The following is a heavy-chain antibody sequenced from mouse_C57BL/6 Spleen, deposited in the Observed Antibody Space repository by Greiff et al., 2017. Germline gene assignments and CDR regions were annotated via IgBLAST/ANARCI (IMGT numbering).Heavy chain of an antibody. CDR2: ISSGGDYT. J-gene: IGHJ3*01. V-gene: IGHV5-9-1*02. D-gene: IGHD2-1*01. CDR1: GFTFSSYA. CDR3: TRGDGNYGGTWFAY. Sequence: EVQLQQSGEGLVKPGGSLKLSCAASGFTFSSYAMSWVRQTPEKRLEWVAYISSGGDYTYYADTVKGRFTISRDNARNTLYLQMSSLKSEDTAMYYCTRGDGNYGGTWFAYWGQGTLVTVSA.